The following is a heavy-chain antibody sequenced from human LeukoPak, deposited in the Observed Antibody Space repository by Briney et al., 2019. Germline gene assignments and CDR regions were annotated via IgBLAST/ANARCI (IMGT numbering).Heavy chain of an antibody. CDR1: GGSISSSSYY. Sequence: PSETLSLTCTVSGGSISSSSYYWGWIRQPPGKGLEWIGSIYYSGSTYYNPSLKSRVTISVDTSKNQFSLKLSSVTAADTAVYYCARVAGIVVVVAAVDAFDIWGQGTMVTVSS. J-gene: IGHJ3*02. CDR3: ARVAGIVVVVAAVDAFDI. D-gene: IGHD2-15*01. V-gene: IGHV4-39*07. CDR2: IYYSGST.